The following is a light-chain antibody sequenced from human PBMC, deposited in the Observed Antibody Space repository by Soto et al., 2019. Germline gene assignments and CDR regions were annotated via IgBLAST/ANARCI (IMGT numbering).Light chain of an antibody. Sequence: QSVLTQPPSASGTHGQRVTISCSGRSSNIGSNTVNWYQQLPGTAPKLLIYSNNQRPSGVPDRFSGSKSGTSASLAISGLQSEEEADYYCAAWDDRLNVVVFGGGTKLTVL. V-gene: IGLV1-44*01. CDR2: SNN. J-gene: IGLJ2*01. CDR1: SSNIGSNT. CDR3: AAWDDRLNVVV.